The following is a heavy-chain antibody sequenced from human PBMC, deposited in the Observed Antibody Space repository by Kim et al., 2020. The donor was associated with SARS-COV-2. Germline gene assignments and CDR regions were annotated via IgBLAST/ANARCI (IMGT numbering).Heavy chain of an antibody. CDR3: ARRGYSYGLGYYYGMDV. V-gene: IGHV3-74*01. D-gene: IGHD5-18*01. J-gene: IGHJ6*02. Sequence: VKGRFTISRDNAKNTLDLKMNSLRAEDTAVYYCARRGYSYGLGYYYGMDVWGQGTTVTVSS.